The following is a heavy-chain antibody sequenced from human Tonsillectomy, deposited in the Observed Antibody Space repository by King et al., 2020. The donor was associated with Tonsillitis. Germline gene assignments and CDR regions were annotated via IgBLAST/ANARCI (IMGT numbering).Heavy chain of an antibody. CDR1: GCSISSYF. Sequence: QLQESGPGLVKPSETLSLTCTVSGCSISSYFWRWFRQPPGKGLEWIGYIYYSGSTNYNPSLKSRVTITADTSKNQFSLKLSSVTAADTAVYYCARDAYSYGYLPDYWGQGTLVTVSS. CDR3: ARDAYSYGYLPDY. V-gene: IGHV4-59*01. J-gene: IGHJ4*02. CDR2: IYYSGST. D-gene: IGHD5-18*01.